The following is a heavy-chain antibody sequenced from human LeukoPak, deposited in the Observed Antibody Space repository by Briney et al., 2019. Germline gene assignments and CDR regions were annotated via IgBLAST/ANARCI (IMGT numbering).Heavy chain of an antibody. D-gene: IGHD6-19*01. J-gene: IGHJ4*02. CDR1: GFIFSNYA. CDR3: ARDPSNTVGRYIYFDY. CDR2: IYSGNSA. V-gene: IGHV3-66*01. Sequence: GGSLRLSCAASGFIFSNYAMTWVRQAPGQGLEWVSVIYSGNSAYYADSVKGRFTISRDSSKNTLYLQMNSLRAEDTAVYYCARDPSNTVGRYIYFDYWGQGTLVTVSS.